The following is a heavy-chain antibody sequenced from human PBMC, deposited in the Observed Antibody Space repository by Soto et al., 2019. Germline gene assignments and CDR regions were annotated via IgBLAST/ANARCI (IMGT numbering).Heavy chain of an antibody. Sequence: GGSLRLSCAASGFTFSSSSVNWVRQAPGKGLEWVSFISSSSRNIYYTDSVKGRVTISRDNAKNSLYLQMNSLSAEDTAIYYCAGALENPYFYYGLNVWGQGTTVTVSS. CDR3: AGALENPYFYYGLNV. CDR2: ISSSSRNI. V-gene: IGHV3-21*01. J-gene: IGHJ6*02. D-gene: IGHD1-1*01. CDR1: GFTFSSSS.